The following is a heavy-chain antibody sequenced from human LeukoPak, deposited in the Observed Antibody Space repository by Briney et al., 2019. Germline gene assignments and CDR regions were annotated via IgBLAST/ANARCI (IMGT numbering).Heavy chain of an antibody. J-gene: IGHJ5*02. CDR3: AIHIVVVPAAKKKNWFDL. D-gene: IGHD2-2*01. V-gene: IGHV4-34*01. CDR2: INHSGST. Sequence: NPSETLSLTCAVYGGSFSGYYWSWIRQPPGKGLEWIGEINHSGSTNYNPSLKSRVTISVDTSKNQFSLKLSSVTAADTAVYYCAIHIVVVPAAKKKNWFDLWGQGTLVTVSS. CDR1: GGSFSGYY.